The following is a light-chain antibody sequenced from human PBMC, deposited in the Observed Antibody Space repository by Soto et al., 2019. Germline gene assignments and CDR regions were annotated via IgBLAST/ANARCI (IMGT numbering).Light chain of an antibody. V-gene: IGLV4-69*01. CDR2: VNSDGSH. CDR3: QTWGTGIHVV. J-gene: IGLJ2*01. CDR1: SGHSSYA. Sequence: QSVLTRSPSASASLGASVKLACTLSSGHSSYAIAWHQQQPEKGPRYLMKVNSDGSHSKGDGIPDRFSGSSSGAERYLTISSLQSEDEADYYCQTWGTGIHVVFGGGTKLTVL.